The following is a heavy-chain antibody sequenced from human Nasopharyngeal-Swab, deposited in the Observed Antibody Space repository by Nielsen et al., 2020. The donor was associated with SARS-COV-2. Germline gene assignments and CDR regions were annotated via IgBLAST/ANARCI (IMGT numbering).Heavy chain of an antibody. V-gene: IGHV4-39*01. CDR2: IYYSGST. CDR3: ARHVRGGVVVAAAYYFDY. D-gene: IGHD2-15*01. CDR1: RGSISSSSYY. J-gene: IGHJ4*02. Sequence: SETLSLTCTVSRGSISSSSYYWGWIRQPPGKGLEWIGSIYYSGSTYYNPSLKSRVTISVDTSKNQFSLKLSSVTAADTGVYYCARHVRGGVVVAAAYYFDYWGQGTLVTVSS.